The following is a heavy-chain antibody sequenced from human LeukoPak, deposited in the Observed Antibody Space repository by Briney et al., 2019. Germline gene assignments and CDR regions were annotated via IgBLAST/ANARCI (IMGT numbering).Heavy chain of an antibody. CDR1: GGSISSGSYY. Sequence: SQTLSLTCTVSGGSISSGSYYWSWIRQPAGKGLEWIGRIYTSGSTNYNPSLKSRVTISADTSKNQFSLKLSSVTAADTAVYHCARDLPGYSSRGLTYYFDYWGQGTLVTVSS. V-gene: IGHV4-61*02. CDR3: ARDLPGYSSRGLTYYFDY. CDR2: IYTSGST. J-gene: IGHJ4*02. D-gene: IGHD6-13*01.